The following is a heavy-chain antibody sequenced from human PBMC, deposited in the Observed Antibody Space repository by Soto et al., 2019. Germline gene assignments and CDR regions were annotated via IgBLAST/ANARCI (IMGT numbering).Heavy chain of an antibody. J-gene: IGHJ3*02. Sequence: GASVKVSCKAPGGTFSTYAISWVRQAPGQGLEWMGGIIPIFGTVNYAQNFQGRVTITADESTSTAYMELSSLRSEDTAVYYCAREGVTTFSDAFDIWGQGTMVTVSS. CDR1: GGTFSTYA. V-gene: IGHV1-69*13. CDR3: AREGVTTFSDAFDI. CDR2: IIPIFGTV. D-gene: IGHD4-17*01.